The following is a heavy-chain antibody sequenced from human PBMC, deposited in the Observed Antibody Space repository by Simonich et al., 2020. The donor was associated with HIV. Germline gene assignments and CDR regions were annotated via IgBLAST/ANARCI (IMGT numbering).Heavy chain of an antibody. CDR1: GGSFSGYN. Sequence: QVQLQQWGAGLLKPSETLSLTCAVSGGSFSGYNWSWIRQPPGKGLGWIGEINHSGITNYKSYLNSRATISVDKSKNQFSLKLSSVTAADTAIYYCARRDRELILYFDYWGQGNLVTVSS. CDR2: INHSGIT. V-gene: IGHV4-34*01. J-gene: IGHJ4*02. CDR3: ARRDRELILYFDY. D-gene: IGHD3-3*01.